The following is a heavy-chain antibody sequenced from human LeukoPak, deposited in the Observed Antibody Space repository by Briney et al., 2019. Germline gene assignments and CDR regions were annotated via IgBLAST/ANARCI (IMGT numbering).Heavy chain of an antibody. Sequence: PGGSLRLSCAASGFTFSSYAMSWVRQAPGKGLEWVSAISGSGGSTYYADSVKGRFTISRDNSKNTLYLQMNSLRAEDTAVYYCAKISSLRYFGWLFDYWGQGTLVTVSS. D-gene: IGHD3-9*01. CDR3: AKISSLRYFGWLFDY. CDR1: GFTFSSYA. J-gene: IGHJ4*02. V-gene: IGHV3-23*01. CDR2: ISGSGGST.